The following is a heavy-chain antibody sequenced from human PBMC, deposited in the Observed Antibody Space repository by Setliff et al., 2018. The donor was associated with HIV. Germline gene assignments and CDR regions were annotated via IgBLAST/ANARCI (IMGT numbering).Heavy chain of an antibody. D-gene: IGHD6-6*01. CDR3: ARHRASSSGFPLDF. V-gene: IGHV4-39*01. CDR1: GDSIGSNTFY. J-gene: IGHJ4*02. CDR2: INHSGNT. Sequence: SEPLSLTCSVYGDSIGSNTFYWGWLRQPPGKEPEWIGSINHSGNTYYYPSLKSRVTMSVDTSKNQFSLRLSSVTATDTAVYYCARHRASSSGFPLDFWGQGILVTVSS.